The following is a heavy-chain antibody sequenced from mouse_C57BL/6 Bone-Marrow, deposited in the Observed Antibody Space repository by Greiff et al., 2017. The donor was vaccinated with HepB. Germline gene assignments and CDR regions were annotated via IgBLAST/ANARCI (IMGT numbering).Heavy chain of an antibody. V-gene: IGHV3-6*01. CDR2: ISYDGSN. J-gene: IGHJ2*01. D-gene: IGHD1-1*01. CDR1: GYSITSGYY. CDR3: ARYYGSSYEGDY. Sequence: EVQRVESGPGLVKPSQSLSLTCSVTGYSITSGYYWNWIRQFPGNKLEWMGYISYDGSNNYNPSLKNRISITRDTSKNQFFLKLNSVTTEDTATYYCARYYGSSYEGDYWGQGTTLTVSS.